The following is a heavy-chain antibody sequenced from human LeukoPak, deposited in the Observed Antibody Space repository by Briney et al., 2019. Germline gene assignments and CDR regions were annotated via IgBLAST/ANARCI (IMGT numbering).Heavy chain of an antibody. V-gene: IGHV3-49*04. D-gene: IGHD4-17*01. Sequence: GGSLRLSCTASGFTFGDYAMSWVRQAPGKGLEWVGFIRSKAYGGTTEYAASVKGRFTISRDDSKSIAYLQMNSLKTEDTAVYYCTRVLIYGDYAYYYYYMDVWGKGTTVTVSS. CDR3: TRVLIYGDYAYYYYYMDV. J-gene: IGHJ6*03. CDR2: IRSKAYGGTT. CDR1: GFTFGDYA.